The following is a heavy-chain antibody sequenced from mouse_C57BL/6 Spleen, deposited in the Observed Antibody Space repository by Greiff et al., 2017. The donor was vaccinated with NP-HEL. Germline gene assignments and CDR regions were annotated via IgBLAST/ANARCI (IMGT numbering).Heavy chain of an antibody. CDR2: IDPSDSYT. D-gene: IGHD5-1-1*01. CDR1: GYTFTSYW. V-gene: IGHV1-50*01. J-gene: IGHJ3*01. Sequence: VQLQQPGAELVKPGASVKLSCKASGYTFTSYWMQWVKQRPGQGLEWIGEIDPSDSYTNYNQKFKGKATLTVDTSSSTAYMQLSSLTSEDSAVYYCARDTPFAYWGQGTLVTVSA. CDR3: ARDTPFAY.